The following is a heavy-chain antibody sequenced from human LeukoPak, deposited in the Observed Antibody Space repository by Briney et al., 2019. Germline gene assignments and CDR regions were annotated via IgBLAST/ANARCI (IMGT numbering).Heavy chain of an antibody. CDR1: GYSISSGYY. V-gene: IGHV4-61*01. Sequence: PSETLSLTCNVSGYSISSGYYWSWIRQPPGKGLEWIGYIYYSGSTNYNPSLKSRVTISVDTSKNQFSLKLSSVTAADTAVYYCARWTRSPYYYDSSGYGNLADAFDIWGQGTMVTVSS. CDR2: IYYSGST. D-gene: IGHD3-22*01. CDR3: ARWTRSPYYYDSSGYGNLADAFDI. J-gene: IGHJ3*02.